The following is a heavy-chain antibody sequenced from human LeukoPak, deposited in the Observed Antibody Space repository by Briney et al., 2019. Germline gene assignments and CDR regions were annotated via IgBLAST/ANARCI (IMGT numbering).Heavy chain of an antibody. CDR1: GFTFSSYS. CDR3: AKARSPKNTAMAPLGY. D-gene: IGHD5-18*01. V-gene: IGHV3-23*01. J-gene: IGHJ4*02. Sequence: PGGSLRLSCAASGFTFSSYSMSWVRQAPGKGLEWVSAISGSGGSTYYADSVKGRFTISRDNSKNTLYLQMNSLRAEDTAVYYCAKARSPKNTAMAPLGYWGQGTLVTVSS. CDR2: ISGSGGST.